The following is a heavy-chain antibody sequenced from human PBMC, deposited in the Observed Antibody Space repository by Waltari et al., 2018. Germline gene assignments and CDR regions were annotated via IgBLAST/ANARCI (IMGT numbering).Heavy chain of an antibody. J-gene: IGHJ4*02. CDR1: GGSIRSYY. CDR2: SHYSGTT. Sequence: VQLQESGPGLVKPSETLSLTCTVSGGSIRSYYWSWIRQPPGKGLEWIAYSHYSGTTRYNPSLKSRVTMSVDTSKNHFSLKLRSVTTADTAVYYCARKSRVDSGYDDWGQGTLVTVSS. V-gene: IGHV4-59*01. D-gene: IGHD5-12*01. CDR3: ARKSRVDSGYDD.